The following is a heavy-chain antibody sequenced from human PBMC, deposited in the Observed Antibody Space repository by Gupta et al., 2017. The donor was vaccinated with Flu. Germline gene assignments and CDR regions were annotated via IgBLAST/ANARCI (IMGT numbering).Heavy chain of an antibody. Sequence: GKGLEWIGSIYYSGSTYYNPSLKSRVTISVDTSKNQFSLKLSSVTAADTAVYYCARQWYYYDSSGPQYYFDYWGQGTLVTVSS. CDR3: ARQWYYYDSSGPQYYFDY. D-gene: IGHD3-22*01. V-gene: IGHV4-39*01. CDR2: IYYSGST. J-gene: IGHJ4*02.